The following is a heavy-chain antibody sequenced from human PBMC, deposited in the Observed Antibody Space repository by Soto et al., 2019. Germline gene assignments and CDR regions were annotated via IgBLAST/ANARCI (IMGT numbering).Heavy chain of an antibody. CDR1: GGTFSSYA. V-gene: IGHV1-69*06. CDR2: IIPIFGTA. D-gene: IGHD2-2*01. Sequence: SVKVSCKASGGTFSSYAISWVRQAPGQGLEWMGGIIPIFGTANYAQKFQGRVTITADKSTSTAYMELGSLRSEDTAVYYCARDTRKVHRCIICSTRTNYYYYGMDVWGQGTTVTVSS. J-gene: IGHJ6*02. CDR3: ARDTRKVHRCIICSTRTNYYYYGMDV.